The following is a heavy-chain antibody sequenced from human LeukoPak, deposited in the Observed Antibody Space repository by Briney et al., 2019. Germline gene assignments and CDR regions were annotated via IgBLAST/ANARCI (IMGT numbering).Heavy chain of an antibody. CDR2: IKGDGSST. V-gene: IGHV3-74*01. Sequence: PGGSLRLSCAASGFTFSSYWMHWVRHTPGKGLVWVSRIKGDGSSTSYADSVKGRFTISRDNAKNTLYLQMNSLRAEDTAVYYCATANALLENPFDYWGQGTLVTVSS. CDR1: GFTFSSYW. J-gene: IGHJ4*02. D-gene: IGHD1-1*01. CDR3: ATANALLENPFDY.